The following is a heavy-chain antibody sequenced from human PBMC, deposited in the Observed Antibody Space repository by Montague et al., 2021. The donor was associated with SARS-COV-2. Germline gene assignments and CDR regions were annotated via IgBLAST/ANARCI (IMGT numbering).Heavy chain of an antibody. J-gene: IGHJ4*02. D-gene: IGHD3-22*01. CDR1: GGSFSDYF. Sequence: SETLSLTCAVYGGSFSDYFWTWIRQPPGQGLEWIGEINHRGTSNYNPSLKSRVSISVDTSKNQFSLYLGSVTAADTAVYYCARGGQHFNMIVVVMTGGEYYFDYWGQGTLVTVSS. CDR2: INHRGTS. V-gene: IGHV4-34*01. CDR3: ARGGQHFNMIVVVMTGGEYYFDY.